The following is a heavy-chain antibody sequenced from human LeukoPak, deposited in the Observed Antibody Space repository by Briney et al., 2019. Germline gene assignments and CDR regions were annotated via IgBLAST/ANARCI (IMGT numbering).Heavy chain of an antibody. V-gene: IGHV3-21*04. D-gene: IGHD3-22*01. CDR3: AKDPMIVVVSNFDY. Sequence: GGSLRLSCAASGFTFSSYSMNWVRQAPGKVLEWVSSISSRSSYIYDADSVKGRFTISRDNSKNTLYLQMNSLRAEDTAVYYCAKDPMIVVVSNFDYWGQGTLVTVSS. CDR2: ISSRSSYI. J-gene: IGHJ4*02. CDR1: GFTFSSYS.